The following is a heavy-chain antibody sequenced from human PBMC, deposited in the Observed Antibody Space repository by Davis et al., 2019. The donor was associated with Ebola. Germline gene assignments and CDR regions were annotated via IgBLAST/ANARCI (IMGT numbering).Heavy chain of an antibody. V-gene: IGHV3-30*03. Sequence: GESLKISCAASGFIFNSYGMHWVRQAPGKGLEWVAVISNDGSNKYYADSVKGRFTISRDNSKNTLFLQMNSLRAEDTAVYYCARTQDYDFWSGYYDYWGQGTLVTVSS. CDR2: ISNDGSNK. CDR1: GFIFNSYG. D-gene: IGHD3-3*01. J-gene: IGHJ4*02. CDR3: ARTQDYDFWSGYYDY.